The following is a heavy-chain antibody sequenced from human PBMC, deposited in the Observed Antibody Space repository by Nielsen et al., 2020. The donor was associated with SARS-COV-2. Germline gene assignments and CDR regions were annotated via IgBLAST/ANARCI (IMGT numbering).Heavy chain of an antibody. CDR1: GFTFSSYS. Sequence: GESPKISCAASGFTFSSYSMNWVRQAPGKGLEWVSSISSSSSYIYYAESVKGRFTISRDNAKNSLYLQMNSLRAEDTAVYYCARVPPVVRYFERGWYFDLWGCGTLVTVSS. J-gene: IGHJ2*01. CDR2: ISSSSSYI. CDR3: ARVPPVVRYFERGWYFDL. V-gene: IGHV3-21*01. D-gene: IGHD3-9*01.